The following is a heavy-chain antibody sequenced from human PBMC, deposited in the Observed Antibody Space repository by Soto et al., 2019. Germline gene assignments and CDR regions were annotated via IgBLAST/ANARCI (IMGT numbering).Heavy chain of an antibody. V-gene: IGHV2-70*13. CDR2: IERDDDDK. Sequence: VYAASRVNPTETLTLTCTFSGISFTSPGMCVSWIRQPPGQALEWLALIERDDDDKYYSRCLKTRVTISKDTRKNQVVLTMANMDPADTGTYYCARSIRGPLRFNGMVVWGQGT. J-gene: IGHJ6*02. CDR1: GISFTSPGMC. CDR3: ARSIRGPLRFNGMVV. D-gene: IGHD1-20*01.